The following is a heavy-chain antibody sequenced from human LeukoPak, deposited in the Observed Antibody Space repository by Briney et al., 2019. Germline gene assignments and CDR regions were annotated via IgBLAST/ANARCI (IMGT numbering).Heavy chain of an antibody. V-gene: IGHV3-20*04. Sequence: GGSLRLSCAASGLTTADYGMSWVRQAPGKGLEWVSGIDWSGEATQYADSVEVRFTISRDNAANALYLQMNSLTAEDTALHYCARDLSATWYSLGYWGRGTLVTVSS. CDR3: ARDLSATWYSLGY. J-gene: IGHJ4*02. CDR1: GLTTADYG. CDR2: IDWSGEAT. D-gene: IGHD2-21*02.